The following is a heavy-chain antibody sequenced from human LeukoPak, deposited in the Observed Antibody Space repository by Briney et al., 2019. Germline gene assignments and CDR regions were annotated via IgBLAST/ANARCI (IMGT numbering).Heavy chain of an antibody. CDR3: ARHQHPKLPVYYYYYGMDV. Sequence: GESLKISCKGSGYSFTSDWIGWVRQMPGKGLEWMGIIYPGDSDTRYSPSFQGQVTISADKSISTAYLQWSSLKASDTAMYYCARHQHPKLPVYYYYYGMDVWGQGTTVTVSS. J-gene: IGHJ6*02. V-gene: IGHV5-51*01. CDR2: IYPGDSDT. D-gene: IGHD1-1*01. CDR1: GYSFTSDW.